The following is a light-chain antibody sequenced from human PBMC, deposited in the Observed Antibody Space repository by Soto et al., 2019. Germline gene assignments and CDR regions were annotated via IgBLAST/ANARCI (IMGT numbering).Light chain of an antibody. J-gene: IGKJ1*01. CDR3: QQYNSYSWT. CDR1: QSISSW. CDR2: KAS. Sequence: DIQMTQSPSTLSASVGDRVTITCRASQSISSWLAWYQQKXXXAPKLLIYKASSLDSGVPSRXXXXXSXXXXXXTISSLQPDDFATYYCQQYNSYSWTFGQGTKVEIK. V-gene: IGKV1-5*03.